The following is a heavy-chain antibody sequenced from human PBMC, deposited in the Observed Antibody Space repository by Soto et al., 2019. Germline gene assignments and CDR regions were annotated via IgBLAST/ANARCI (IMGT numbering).Heavy chain of an antibody. Sequence: GGDLRLCCAASGVSFSDYEFHLFRQFPDQGLEWVSSIGAADDPSYLGSVKGRFSVSRDNAQKSLYLQMNNLRVGDTAVYYCARAYLGEVPRRADYYYAMDVWARGTKCSVSS. CDR2: IGAADDP. D-gene: IGHD3-10*01. CDR3: ARAYLGEVPRRADYYYAMDV. CDR1: GVSFSDYE. V-gene: IGHV3-13*05. J-gene: IGHJ6*02.